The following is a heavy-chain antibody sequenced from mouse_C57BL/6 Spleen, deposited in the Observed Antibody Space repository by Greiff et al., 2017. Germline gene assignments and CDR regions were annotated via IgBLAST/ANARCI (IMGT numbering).Heavy chain of an antibody. CDR1: GYAFRSYW. CDR2: IYPGDGDT. D-gene: IGHD1-1*01. CDR3: ARGGYYGSSYDAMDY. J-gene: IGHJ4*01. Sequence: VQLQQSGAELVKPGASVKISCKASGYAFRSYWMNWVKQRPGKGLEWIGQIYPGDGDTNYNGKFKGKATLTADKSSSTAYMQLSSRTSEDSAVYFCARGGYYGSSYDAMDYWGQGTSGTVSA. V-gene: IGHV1-80*01.